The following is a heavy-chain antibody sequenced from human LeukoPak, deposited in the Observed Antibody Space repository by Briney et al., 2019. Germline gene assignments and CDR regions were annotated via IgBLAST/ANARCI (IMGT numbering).Heavy chain of an antibody. CDR3: ARYVHCSSTSCLGYYYYGMDV. CDR2: INHSGST. J-gene: IGHJ6*02. CDR1: GGSFSGYY. D-gene: IGHD2-2*01. V-gene: IGHV4-34*01. Sequence: SETLSLTCAVYGGSFSGYYWSWIRQPPGKGLEWIGEINHSGSTNYNPSLKSQVTISVDTSKNQFSLKLSSVTAADTAVYYCARYVHCSSTSCLGYYYYGMDVWGQGTTVTVSS.